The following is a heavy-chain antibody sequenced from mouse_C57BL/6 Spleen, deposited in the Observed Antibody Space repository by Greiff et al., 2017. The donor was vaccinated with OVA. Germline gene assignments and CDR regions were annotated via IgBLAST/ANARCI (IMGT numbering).Heavy chain of an antibody. D-gene: IGHD1-1*01. J-gene: IGHJ4*01. CDR2: IRLKSDNYAT. V-gene: IGHV6-3*01. CDR3: TGRGSSFDYYAMDY. Sequence: EVKLEESGGGLVQPGGSMKLSCVASGFTFSNYWMNWVRQSPEKGLEWVAQIRLKSDNYATHYAESVKGRFTISRDDSKSSVYLQMNNLRAEDTGIYYCTGRGSSFDYYAMDYWGQGTSVTVSS. CDR1: GFTFSNYW.